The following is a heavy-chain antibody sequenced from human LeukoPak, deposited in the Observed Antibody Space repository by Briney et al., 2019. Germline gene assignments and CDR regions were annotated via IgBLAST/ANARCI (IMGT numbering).Heavy chain of an antibody. J-gene: IGHJ4*02. Sequence: GGSLRLSCAASGFNYAINWVRQAPGKGLEWVSSISSSSSYMYYADSVKGRFTISRDDAKNSLYLQMNSLRAEDTAVYYCARSVSLLRYFDWLLYPFDYWGQGTLVTVSS. CDR3: ARSVSLLRYFDWLLYPFDY. V-gene: IGHV3-21*01. CDR1: GFNYA. D-gene: IGHD3-9*01. CDR2: ISSSSSYM.